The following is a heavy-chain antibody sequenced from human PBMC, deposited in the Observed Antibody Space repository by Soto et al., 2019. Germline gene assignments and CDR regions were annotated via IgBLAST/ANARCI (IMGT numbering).Heavy chain of an antibody. V-gene: IGHV1-69*13. J-gene: IGHJ4*02. CDR3: ARDLRRPDSSSWYSSQYYFDY. Sequence: ASVKVSCKASGGTFSSYAISWVRQAPGQGLEWMGGIIPIFGTANYAQKFQGRVTITADESTSTAYMELSSLRSEDTAVYYCARDLRRPDSSSWYSSQYYFDYWGQGTLVTVSS. CDR2: IIPIFGTA. D-gene: IGHD6-13*01. CDR1: GGTFSSYA.